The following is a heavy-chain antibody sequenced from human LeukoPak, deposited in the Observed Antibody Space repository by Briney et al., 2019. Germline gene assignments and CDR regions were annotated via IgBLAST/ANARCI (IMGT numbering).Heavy chain of an antibody. V-gene: IGHV3-7*01. CDR3: ARVYRSSSGYCFDY. D-gene: IGHD6-6*01. J-gene: IGHJ4*02. CDR1: GFIYSSYW. Sequence: GGSLRLSCAASGFIYSSYWMTWVRQAPGKGLEWVANIKQDGSEKYDVDSVKGRFTISRDNAQNSLYLQMNSLRAEDTVVYYCARVYRSSSGYCFDYWGQGTLVTVSS. CDR2: IKQDGSEK.